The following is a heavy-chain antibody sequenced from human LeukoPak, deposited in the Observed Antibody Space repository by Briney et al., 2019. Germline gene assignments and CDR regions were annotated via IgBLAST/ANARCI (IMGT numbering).Heavy chain of an antibody. CDR1: GYTFTSYG. CDR2: ISGYNGNT. D-gene: IGHD3-22*01. Sequence: GASVKVSCKTSGYTFTSYGISWVRQAPGQGLEWMGWISGYNGNTHYAQKLQGRVTMTTDTSTSTAYMELRSLRSDDTAVYYCARDGHRMYYYGSSDYRFDYWDQGTLVTVSS. CDR3: ARDGHRMYYYGSSDYRFDY. J-gene: IGHJ4*02. V-gene: IGHV1-18*01.